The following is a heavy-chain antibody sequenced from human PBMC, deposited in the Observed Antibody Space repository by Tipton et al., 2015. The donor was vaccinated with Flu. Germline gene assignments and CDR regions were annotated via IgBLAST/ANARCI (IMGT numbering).Heavy chain of an antibody. D-gene: IGHD1-26*01. CDR2: MRLDGTQK. CDR3: ARDQGGSFTPLDY. V-gene: IGHV3-30*02. Sequence: SLRLSCAASECICNTYGIHWVRQAPGKGLEWLTYMRLDGTQKHYADSVKGRFTISSDNSKSTLFLQMDSLRAEDTAAYYCARDQGGSFTPLDYWGQGTLVTVSS. J-gene: IGHJ4*01. CDR1: ECICNTYG.